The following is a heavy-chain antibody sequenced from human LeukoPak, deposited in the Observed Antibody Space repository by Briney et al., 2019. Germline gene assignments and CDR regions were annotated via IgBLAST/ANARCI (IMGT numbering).Heavy chain of an antibody. Sequence: GGSLRLSCAASGFTFSSYGMSWVRQAPGKGLEWVSAISGSGGSTYYADSVKGRFTISRDNSKNTLYLQMNSLRAEDTAVYYCARISSSNWYNERGAFDVWGQGTMVTVSS. CDR2: ISGSGGST. V-gene: IGHV3-23*01. J-gene: IGHJ3*01. CDR3: ARISSSNWYNERGAFDV. D-gene: IGHD6-13*01. CDR1: GFTFSSYG.